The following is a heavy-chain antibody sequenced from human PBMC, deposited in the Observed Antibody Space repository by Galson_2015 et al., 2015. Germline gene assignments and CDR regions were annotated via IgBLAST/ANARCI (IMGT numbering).Heavy chain of an antibody. V-gene: IGHV3-49*04. CDR2: IRSKAYGGTT. CDR1: GFTFGDYA. D-gene: IGHD3-3*01. CDR3: TSPTPGLRFLGMGNYMDV. J-gene: IGHJ6*03. Sequence: SLRLSCAASGFTFGDYAMSWVRQAPGKGLEWVGFIRSKAYGGTTEYAASVKGRFTISRDDSKSIAYLQMNSLKTEDTAVYYCTSPTPGLRFLGMGNYMDVWGKGTTVTVSS.